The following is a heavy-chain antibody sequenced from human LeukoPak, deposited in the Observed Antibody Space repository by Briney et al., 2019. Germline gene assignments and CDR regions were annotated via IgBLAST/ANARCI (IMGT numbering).Heavy chain of an antibody. CDR3: ARERGYGGYKWFDP. Sequence: GGSLRLSCAASGFTFSSYRMNWVRQAPGKGLEWVSCISSSSDYMYYADSAKGRFTISRDNAKNSLYLQMNSLRAEDTAVYYCARERGYGGYKWFDPWGQGTLVTVSS. V-gene: IGHV3-21*01. D-gene: IGHD5-12*01. J-gene: IGHJ5*02. CDR1: GFTFSSYR. CDR2: ISSSSDYM.